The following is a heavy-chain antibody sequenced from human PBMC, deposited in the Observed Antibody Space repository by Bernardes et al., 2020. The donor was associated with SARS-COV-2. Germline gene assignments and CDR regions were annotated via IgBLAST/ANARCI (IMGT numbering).Heavy chain of an antibody. V-gene: IGHV1-8*01. CDR2: MNPNSGNT. J-gene: IGHJ5*02. D-gene: IGHD3-10*01. Sequence: ASVKDSCKASGYTFTSYDINWVRQATGQGLEWMGWMNPNSGNTGYAQKFQGRVTMTRNTSISTAYMELSSLRSEDTAVYYCARKDGLWFGELYWFDPWGQGTLVTVSS. CDR1: GYTFTSYD. CDR3: ARKDGLWFGELYWFDP.